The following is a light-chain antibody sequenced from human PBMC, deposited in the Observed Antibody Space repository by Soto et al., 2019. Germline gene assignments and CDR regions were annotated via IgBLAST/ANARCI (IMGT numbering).Light chain of an antibody. CDR1: SSNIGAGYD. V-gene: IGLV1-40*01. CDR2: GNI. J-gene: IGLJ2*01. Sequence: QSVLTQPPSVSGAPGQRVTISCTGSSSNIGAGYDVPWYQQLPGTAPKILIYGNINRPSGVPDRFSGSKSGTSASLAITGLQAEDEADYYCQSYDSSLSVVFGGGTMLTVL. CDR3: QSYDSSLSVV.